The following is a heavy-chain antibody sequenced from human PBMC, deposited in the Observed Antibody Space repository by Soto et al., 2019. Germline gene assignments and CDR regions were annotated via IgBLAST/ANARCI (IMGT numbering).Heavy chain of an antibody. CDR1: GFTFSASA. J-gene: IGHJ4*01. Sequence: EVQLVESGGGLVQPGGSLRLSCAASGFTFSASAIHWVRQASGKGLEWVGRIRTKPNNYATAFAASVKGRFTISRDDSKNTAYLQMNSLKAEDTAVYYCASSGTYFFDYWGHGTLVTVSS. D-gene: IGHD1-26*01. CDR3: ASSGTYFFDY. V-gene: IGHV3-73*02. CDR2: IRTKPNNYAT.